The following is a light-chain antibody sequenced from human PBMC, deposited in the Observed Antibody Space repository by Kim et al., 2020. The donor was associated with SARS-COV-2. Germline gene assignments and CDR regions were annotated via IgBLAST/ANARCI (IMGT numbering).Light chain of an antibody. J-gene: IGKJ3*01. CDR3: QQSYSTPG. V-gene: IGKV1-39*01. Sequence: SAAVGDRVTITCQASQSISSYLNWYQQKPGKAPKLLIDAASSLQSGVPSMFSGSGSGTDFTLTISSLQPEDFATYYCQQSYSTPGFGPGTKVDIK. CDR1: QSISSY. CDR2: AAS.